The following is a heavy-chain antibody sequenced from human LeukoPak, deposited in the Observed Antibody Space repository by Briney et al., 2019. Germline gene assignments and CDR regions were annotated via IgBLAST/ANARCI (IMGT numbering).Heavy chain of an antibody. CDR2: IYYSGST. CDR1: GGSISSGGYS. V-gene: IGHV4-31*03. J-gene: IGHJ6*02. D-gene: IGHD2-8*01. Sequence: SQTLSLTCTVSGGSISSGGYSWSWIRQHPGKGLEWIGYIYYSGSTYYNPSLKSRVTISVDTSKNQFSLKLSSVTAADTAVYYCARVRPYGVWGYYYYGMDVWGQGTTVTVSS. CDR3: ARVRPYGVWGYYYYGMDV.